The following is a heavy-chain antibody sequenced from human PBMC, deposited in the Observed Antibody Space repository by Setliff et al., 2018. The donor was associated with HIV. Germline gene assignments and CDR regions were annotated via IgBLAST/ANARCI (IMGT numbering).Heavy chain of an antibody. J-gene: IGHJ6*03. V-gene: IGHV1-69*13. Sequence: SVKVSCKASGGTFSSYVISWVRQAPGQGLEWMGGIIPILGTANYAQKFQGRVTITADESTSTAYMELSSLRSEDTAVYYCATNPEMATINYYYYYMGVWGKGTTVT. CDR2: IIPILGTA. D-gene: IGHD5-12*01. CDR3: ATNPEMATINYYYYYMGV. CDR1: GGTFSSYV.